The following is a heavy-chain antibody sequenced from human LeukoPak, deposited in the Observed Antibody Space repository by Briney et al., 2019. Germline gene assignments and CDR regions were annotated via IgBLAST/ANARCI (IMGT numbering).Heavy chain of an antibody. J-gene: IGHJ4*02. CDR3: ARHNTRFLERLPALGY. CDR1: GFTFNSYA. Sequence: GGSLRLSCAASGFTFNSYAMHWLRRAPGKGLKWVAFIRHDGSNEYYADSVKGRFIISRDRSTSTVYLQMKSLRHEDPAVYFCARHNTRFLERLPALGYWGQGTLVSVSS. V-gene: IGHV3-30*02. D-gene: IGHD3-3*01. CDR2: IRHDGSNE.